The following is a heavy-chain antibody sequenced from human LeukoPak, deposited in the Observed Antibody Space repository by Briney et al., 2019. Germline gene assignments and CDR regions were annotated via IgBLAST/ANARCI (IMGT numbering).Heavy chain of an antibody. CDR1: GTSFHGYH. CDR3: ARVANRVTIFGVPIKRNFFDY. D-gene: IGHD3-3*01. J-gene: IGHJ4*02. CDR2: VNHSGGT. Sequence: SGTLSLTCAAYGTSFHGYHWTWIRQPPGPGLQLIGVVNHSGGTDYNPSLQSRVKISVDTSKSQFSLSLSSVTAADTAVYYCARVANRVTIFGVPIKRNFFDYWGQGTLVTVSS. V-gene: IGHV4-34*01.